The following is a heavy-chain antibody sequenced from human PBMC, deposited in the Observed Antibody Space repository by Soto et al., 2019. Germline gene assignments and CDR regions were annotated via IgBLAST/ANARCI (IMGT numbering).Heavy chain of an antibody. V-gene: IGHV3-23*01. J-gene: IGHJ2*01. Sequence: EVQLLESGGGLVQPGGSLRLSCAGSGITFINYAMNWVRQAPGKGLEWVSTISGGGDAPFFADSVRGRFTISRDNSKNTVTLQMNNLAVDDTAVYFCARKVPGSTSRPDYWYFDRRGRGTLVTVSS. CDR2: ISGGGDAP. D-gene: IGHD3-10*01. CDR3: ARKVPGSTSRPDYWYFDR. CDR1: GITFINYA.